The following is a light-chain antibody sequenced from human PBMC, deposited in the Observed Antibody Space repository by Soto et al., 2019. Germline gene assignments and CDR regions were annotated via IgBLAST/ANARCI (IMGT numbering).Light chain of an antibody. V-gene: IGKV3-20*01. CDR1: QSVRSTY. Sequence: EVVLTQSPGTLSLSPGERATLSCRASQSVRSTYLAWYQQKPGQAPRLLIYDASSRATDIPDRFSGSGSGTDFTLTISRLAPEDFAVYYCQHYGNSLWTFGQGTKVDIK. CDR2: DAS. J-gene: IGKJ1*01. CDR3: QHYGNSLWT.